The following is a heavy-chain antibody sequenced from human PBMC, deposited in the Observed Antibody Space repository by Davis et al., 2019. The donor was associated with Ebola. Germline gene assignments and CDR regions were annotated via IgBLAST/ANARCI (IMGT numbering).Heavy chain of an antibody. V-gene: IGHV3-23*01. CDR3: AKDRQPFAVFGFDY. CDR1: GLTFGDYA. Sequence: PGGSLRLSCAASGLTFGDYAMSWVRQAPGKGLEWVSGISGSGDSTYYADSVKGRFTISRDNSKNTVFLQMNSLRAEDTAVYYCAKDRQPFAVFGFDYWGQGTLVTVSS. J-gene: IGHJ4*02. D-gene: IGHD3-3*01. CDR2: ISGSGDST.